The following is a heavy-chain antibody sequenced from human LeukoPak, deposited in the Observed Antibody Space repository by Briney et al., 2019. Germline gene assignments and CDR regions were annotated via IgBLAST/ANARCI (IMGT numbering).Heavy chain of an antibody. CDR2: ITSSGDGT. D-gene: IGHD3-22*01. CDR3: AKDRPNYYGSNGHYYRRDGDY. J-gene: IGHJ4*02. CDR1: GFTFSIYA. Sequence: GGSLRLSCAAPGFTFSIYAMSWVRQAPGKGLQWVSSITSSGDGTYYADSVKGRFTISRDNSENMLYLQMNSLRVEDTAVYFCAKDRPNYYGSNGHYYRRDGDYWGQGTLVTVSS. V-gene: IGHV3-23*01.